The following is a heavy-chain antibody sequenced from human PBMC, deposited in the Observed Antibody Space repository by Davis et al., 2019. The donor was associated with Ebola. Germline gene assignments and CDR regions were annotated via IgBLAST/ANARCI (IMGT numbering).Heavy chain of an antibody. CDR3: ARDYGDYYYGMDV. CDR2: IYSGGST. Sequence: GESLKISCAGSGFTFSGYWMHWVRQAPGKGLEWVSVIYSGGSTYYADSVKGRFTISRDNSKNTLYLQMNSLRAEDTAVYYCARDYGDYYYGMDVWGQGTTVTVSS. V-gene: IGHV3-53*01. D-gene: IGHD4-17*01. CDR1: GFTFSGYW. J-gene: IGHJ6*02.